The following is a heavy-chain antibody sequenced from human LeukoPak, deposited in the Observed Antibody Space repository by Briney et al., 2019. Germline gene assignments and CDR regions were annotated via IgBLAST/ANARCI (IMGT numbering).Heavy chain of an antibody. V-gene: IGHV3-23*01. D-gene: IGHD3-10*01. CDR2: ISGSGGST. Sequence: PGGSLRLSCAASGFTFSSYAMSWVRQAPGKGLEWVSAISGSGGSTYYADSVKGRFTISRDNSKNTLYLQMNSLRAEDTAVYYCAKEGAIYYGSGSQIDYWGQGTLVTVSS. CDR3: AKEGAIYYGSGSQIDY. J-gene: IGHJ4*02. CDR1: GFTFSSYA.